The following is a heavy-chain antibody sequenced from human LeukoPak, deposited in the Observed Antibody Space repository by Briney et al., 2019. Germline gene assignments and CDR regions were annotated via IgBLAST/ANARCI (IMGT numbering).Heavy chain of an antibody. J-gene: IGHJ5*02. CDR2: IYYSGST. CDR1: GGSISSSSYY. D-gene: IGHD3-22*01. CDR3: ARERGLGVVVVITPYNWFDP. V-gene: IGHV4-39*02. Sequence: SETLSLTCTVSGGSISSSSYYWGWIRQPPGKGLEWIGSIYYSGSTYYNPSLKSRVTISVDTSKNQFSLKLSSVTAADTAVYYCARERGLGVVVVITPYNWFDPWGQGTLVTVSS.